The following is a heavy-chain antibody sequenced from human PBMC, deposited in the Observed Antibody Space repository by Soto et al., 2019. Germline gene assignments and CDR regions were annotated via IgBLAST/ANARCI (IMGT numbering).Heavy chain of an antibody. J-gene: IGHJ6*02. CDR3: IQSRCGGDCLQSYASHYYYGMDV. D-gene: IGHD2-21*02. Sequence: QITLKESGPTLVKPTQTLTLTCTFSGFSLSTSGVGVGWIRQPPGKALEWLALIYWDDDKRYSPSLRSRLTISKITSKNQVVLTMANMDPVDTATYHCIQSRCGGDCLQSYASHYYYGMDVWGQGPTVTVSS. CDR2: IYWDDDK. CDR1: GFSLSTSGVG. V-gene: IGHV2-5*02.